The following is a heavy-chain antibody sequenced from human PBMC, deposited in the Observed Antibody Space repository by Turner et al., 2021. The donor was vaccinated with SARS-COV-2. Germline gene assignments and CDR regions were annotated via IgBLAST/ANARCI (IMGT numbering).Heavy chain of an antibody. Sequence: QVQLRQWGAGLLKPSETLSLTCAVYGGSFSGYYWSWIRQPPGKGLEWIGEINHSGSTNYNPSLKSRVTISVDTSKNQFSLKLSSVTAADTAVYYCARGPYAVTGPFDYWGQGTLVTVSS. CDR2: INHSGST. CDR3: ARGPYAVTGPFDY. CDR1: GGSFSGYY. D-gene: IGHD2-21*02. J-gene: IGHJ4*02. V-gene: IGHV4-34*01.